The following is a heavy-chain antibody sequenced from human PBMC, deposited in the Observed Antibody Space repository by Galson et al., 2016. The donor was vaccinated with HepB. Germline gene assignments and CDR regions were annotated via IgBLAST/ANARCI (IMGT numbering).Heavy chain of an antibody. Sequence: SLRLSCAASGFTFSNYAMNWVRQAPGKGLEWVSGISGTGGSTFYTDSVQGRFTISRDKSKNTLFLQMNSLRAEDTAVYYCAKDWSTTTCVQGCLDVWGQGTTVTVSS. CDR2: ISGTGGST. D-gene: IGHD3-10*02. CDR1: GFTFSNYA. CDR3: AKDWSTTTCVQGCLDV. J-gene: IGHJ6*02. V-gene: IGHV3-23*01.